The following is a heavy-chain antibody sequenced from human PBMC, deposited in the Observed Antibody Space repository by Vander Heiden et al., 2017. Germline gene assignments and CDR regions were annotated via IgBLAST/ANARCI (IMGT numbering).Heavy chain of an antibody. CDR2: IYPGDSDT. CDR3: ATRGRPYTFDV. Sequence: EVQLVQSGAAVKQPGESLQISCKGSGYSFTSYWIGWVRQMPGKGLEWMGIIYPGDSDTRYSPTFQGQVTISADKSVTTAYLQWSSLTASDTAMYYCATRGRPYTFDVWGQGTMVTVSS. D-gene: IGHD3-16*01. CDR1: GYSFTSYW. J-gene: IGHJ3*01. V-gene: IGHV5-51*03.